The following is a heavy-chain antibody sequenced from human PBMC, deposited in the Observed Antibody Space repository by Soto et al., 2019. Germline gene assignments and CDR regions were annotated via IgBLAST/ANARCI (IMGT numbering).Heavy chain of an antibody. V-gene: IGHV1-3*01. CDR1: GYAFTWFN. D-gene: IGHD3-22*01. Sequence: QVQLVQSGAEVKKPGASVKVSCQASGYAFTWFNIHWVSQAPGQRLERMGWINAGNGNTKYSQKFQGRVTFTRDTSANTAYMDLSSVISEDTAVYYCARPKDYEDCLDLWGQGTLVTVSS. CDR2: INAGNGNT. J-gene: IGHJ4*02. CDR3: ARPKDYEDCLDL.